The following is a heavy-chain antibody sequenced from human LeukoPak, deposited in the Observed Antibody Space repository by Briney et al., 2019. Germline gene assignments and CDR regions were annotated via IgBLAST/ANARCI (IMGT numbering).Heavy chain of an antibody. V-gene: IGHV3-23*01. J-gene: IGHJ4*02. D-gene: IGHD6-13*01. Sequence: GGSLRLSCAASGFTFSTYGMSWVRQAPGKGLEWVSGISSSVGSTSYADSVKGRFTVSRDNSNNTVYLQMNSLRAGDTALYYCAKNPLRAAPGFFDYWGRGTLVTVSS. CDR1: GFTFSTYG. CDR2: ISSSVGST. CDR3: AKNPLRAAPGFFDY.